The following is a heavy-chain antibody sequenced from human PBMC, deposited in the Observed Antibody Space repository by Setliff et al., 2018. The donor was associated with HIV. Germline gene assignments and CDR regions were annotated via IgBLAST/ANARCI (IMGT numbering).Heavy chain of an antibody. CDR2: INTDERYT. Sequence: GGSLRLSCAASGFAFSTYWMHWVRQAPGKGLVWVSRINTDERYTLYADSVKGRFTISRDNAKSTLYLQMNSLRAEDTATYYCARGRRDRSSGSCYGPYFMDVWGKGTAVTVSS. D-gene: IGHD2-15*01. V-gene: IGHV3-74*01. J-gene: IGHJ6*03. CDR1: GFAFSTYW. CDR3: ARGRRDRSSGSCYGPYFMDV.